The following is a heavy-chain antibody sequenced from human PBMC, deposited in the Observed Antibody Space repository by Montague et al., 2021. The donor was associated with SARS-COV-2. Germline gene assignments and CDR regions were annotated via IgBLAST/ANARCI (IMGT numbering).Heavy chain of an antibody. CDR1: GFTFSSYA. CDR3: ATSRDVLLWSGELLDAFDI. V-gene: IGHV3-23*01. CDR2: ISGSGGST. D-gene: IGHD3-10*01. J-gene: IGHJ3*02. Sequence: SLRLSCAASGFTFSSYAMSWVRQAPGKGLEWVSAISGSGGSTYYADSVKGRFTISRDNSKNTLYLQMNSLRAEDTAVYYCATSRDVLLWSGELLDAFDIWGQGTMVTVSS.